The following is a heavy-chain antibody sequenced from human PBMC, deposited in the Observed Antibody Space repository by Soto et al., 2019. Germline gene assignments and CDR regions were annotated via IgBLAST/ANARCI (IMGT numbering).Heavy chain of an antibody. CDR2: IKQDGSEK. Sequence: GGSLRLSCAASGFTFSSYWMSWVRQAPGKGLEWVANIKQDGSEKYYVDSVKGRFTISRDNAKNSLYLQMNSLRAEDTAVYYCAGPLYGDYDLEWGQGTLVTVSS. CDR3: AGPLYGDYDLE. V-gene: IGHV3-7*01. CDR1: GFTFSSYW. J-gene: IGHJ4*02. D-gene: IGHD4-17*01.